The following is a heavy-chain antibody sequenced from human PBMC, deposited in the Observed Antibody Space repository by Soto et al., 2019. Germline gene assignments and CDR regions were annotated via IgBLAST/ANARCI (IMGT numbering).Heavy chain of an antibody. Sequence: GGSLRLSCAASGFTFSSYAMSWVRQAPGKGLEWVSAIRGSGGSTYYADSVKGRFTISRDNSKNTLYLQMNSLRAEDTAVYYCAKSSGTTGPHYYYYYMDVWGKGTTVTVSS. D-gene: IGHD1-7*01. V-gene: IGHV3-23*01. CDR3: AKSSGTTGPHYYYYYMDV. CDR1: GFTFSSYA. J-gene: IGHJ6*03. CDR2: IRGSGGST.